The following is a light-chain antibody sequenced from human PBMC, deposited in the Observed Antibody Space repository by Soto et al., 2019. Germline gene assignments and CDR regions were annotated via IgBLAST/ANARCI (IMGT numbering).Light chain of an antibody. V-gene: IGLV1-40*01. Sequence: QSVLTQPPSVSGAPGQRVTISCTGSSSNIGAGYDVHWYQQLPGTAPKLLIYGNSNRPSGVPDRFSGSKSGTSASLAITGLQAEDEADYYCQSYDSSRSFHVVFGGGTKLTVL. CDR2: GNS. CDR3: QSYDSSRSFHVV. J-gene: IGLJ2*01. CDR1: SSNIGAGYD.